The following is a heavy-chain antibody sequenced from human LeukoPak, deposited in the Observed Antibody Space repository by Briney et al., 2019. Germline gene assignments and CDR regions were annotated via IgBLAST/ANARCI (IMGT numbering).Heavy chain of an antibody. Sequence: GGSLRLSCGASGFTFSTYGMTWVRQAPGKGLEWVSGMSDSGTNTYYADSVKGRFTISRDNSKNTLYLQMNSLRAENTAVYYCAKGGAVSSKSITMVRGTRRYYYYMDVWGKGTTVTISS. CDR1: GFTFSTYG. V-gene: IGHV3-23*01. CDR2: MSDSGTNT. J-gene: IGHJ6*03. D-gene: IGHD3-10*01. CDR3: AKGGAVSSKSITMVRGTRRYYYYMDV.